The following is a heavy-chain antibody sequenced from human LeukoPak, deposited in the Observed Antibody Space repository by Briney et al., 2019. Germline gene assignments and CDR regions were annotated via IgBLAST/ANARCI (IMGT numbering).Heavy chain of an antibody. J-gene: IGHJ4*02. CDR3: ARPPDY. Sequence: GESLKISCKASGYTFSSYWIGWVRQMPGKGLEWMGIIYPTDSSTKYSPSFQGQVTISVDKSINTAYLQWSSLKASDTAMYYCARPPDYWGQGTLVTVPS. V-gene: IGHV5-51*01. CDR1: GYTFSSYW. CDR2: IYPTDSST.